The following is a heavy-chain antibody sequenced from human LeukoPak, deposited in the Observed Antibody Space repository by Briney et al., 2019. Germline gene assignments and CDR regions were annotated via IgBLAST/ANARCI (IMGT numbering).Heavy chain of an antibody. V-gene: IGHV3-33*01. D-gene: IGHD3-22*01. CDR2: IWYDGSNK. CDR1: GFTFSSYG. J-gene: IGHJ3*02. CDR3: ARDREYYYDSSGYYSLVGAFDI. Sequence: GRSLRLSCAAPGFTFSSYGMHWVHQAPGKGLEWVAVIWYDGSNKYYADSVKGRFTISRDNSKNTLYLQMNSLRAEDTAVYYCARDREYYYDSSGYYSLVGAFDIWGQGTMVTVSS.